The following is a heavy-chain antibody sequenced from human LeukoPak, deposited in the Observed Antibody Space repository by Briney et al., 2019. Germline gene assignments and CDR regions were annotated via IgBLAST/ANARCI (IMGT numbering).Heavy chain of an antibody. Sequence: GGSLRLSCAASGFTFSSYGMHWVRQAPGKGLEWVAFIRYDGSNKYYADSVKGRFTISRDNAKNSLYLQMNSLRAEDTAVYYCARARYAVEYSWGQGTLVTVSS. CDR3: ARARYAVEYS. D-gene: IGHD4-23*01. V-gene: IGHV3-30*02. J-gene: IGHJ4*02. CDR1: GFTFSSYG. CDR2: IRYDGSNK.